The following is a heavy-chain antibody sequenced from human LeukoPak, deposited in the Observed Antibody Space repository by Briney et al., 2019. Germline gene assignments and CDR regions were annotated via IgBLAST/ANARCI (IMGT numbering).Heavy chain of an antibody. J-gene: IGHJ4*02. D-gene: IGHD2-2*01. CDR2: IYYSGST. CDR3: ARGRVPAAANY. CDR1: GGSISSYY. Sequence: PSETLSLTCTVSGGSISSYYWSWIRQPPGKGLEWIGYIYYSGSTNYNPSLKSRVTISVDTSKNQFSLKLSSVTAADTAVYYCARGRVPAAANYWGQGTLVTVSS. V-gene: IGHV4-59*12.